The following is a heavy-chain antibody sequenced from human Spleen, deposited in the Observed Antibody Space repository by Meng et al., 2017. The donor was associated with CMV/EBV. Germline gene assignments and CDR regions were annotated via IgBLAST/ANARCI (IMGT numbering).Heavy chain of an antibody. J-gene: IGHJ6*02. Sequence: SLKNSCAGTGFIFGRYGMNWVRQAPGKGLEWLSYISTGDNRYYADSVKGRFAISRDKAKNSLFLQMNSLRAEDTAVYYCARQEALEVARRQLSYYYYAVDVWGQGTTVIVSS. V-gene: IGHV3-48*03. CDR2: ISTGDNR. D-gene: IGHD6-19*01. CDR3: ARQEALEVARRQLSYYYYAVDV. CDR1: GFIFGRYG.